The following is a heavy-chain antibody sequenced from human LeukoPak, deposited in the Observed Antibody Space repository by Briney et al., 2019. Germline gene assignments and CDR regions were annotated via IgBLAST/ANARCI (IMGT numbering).Heavy chain of an antibody. Sequence: GESLKISCKGSGYSFTSYWIGWVRQMPGKGLEWMGIIYPGDSDTRYSPSFQGQVTISADKSISTAYLQWSSLKASDTAMYYCARVPPYSSGWYQTPYYFDYWGQGTLVTVSS. CDR3: ARVPPYSSGWYQTPYYFDY. D-gene: IGHD6-19*01. J-gene: IGHJ4*02. V-gene: IGHV5-51*01. CDR2: IYPGDSDT. CDR1: GYSFTSYW.